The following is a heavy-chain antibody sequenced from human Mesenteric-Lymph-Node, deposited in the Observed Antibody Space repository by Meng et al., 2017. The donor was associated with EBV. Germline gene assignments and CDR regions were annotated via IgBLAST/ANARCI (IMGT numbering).Heavy chain of an antibody. CDR2: INAGNGNT. CDR3: ATAYCGSDCYVHYLIEY. V-gene: IGHV1-3*01. J-gene: IGHJ4*02. CDR1: GYTNYA. Sequence: QVQLGQSGAEVKKPGASGKVSCKASGYTNYAMHWVRQAPGQRLEWMGWINAGNGNTEYSQKFQGRVTITRDTSASTAHMEVSSLRSEDTAVYYCATAYCGSDCYVHYLIEYWGQGTLVTVSS. D-gene: IGHD2-21*02.